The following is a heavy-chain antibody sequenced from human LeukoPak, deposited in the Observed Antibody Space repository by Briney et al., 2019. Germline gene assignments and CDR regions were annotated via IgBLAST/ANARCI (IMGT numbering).Heavy chain of an antibody. CDR1: GGSISSYY. CDR2: IYYSGST. J-gene: IGHJ4*02. V-gene: IGHV4-59*01. CDR3: AREHRFHSIDY. Sequence: KPSETLSLTCTASGGSISSYYWSWIRQPPGKGLEWIGYIYYSGSTNYNPSLKSRVTISVDTSKNQFSLKLSSVTAADTAVYYCAREHRFHSIDYWGQGTLVTVSS. D-gene: IGHD2-21*01.